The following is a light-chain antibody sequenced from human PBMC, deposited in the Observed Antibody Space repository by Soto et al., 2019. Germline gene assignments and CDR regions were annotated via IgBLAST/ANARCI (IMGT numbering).Light chain of an antibody. Sequence: EIVMTQSPGTLSVSPGERATLACRASQSVSSNLAWYQQKPGQVPRLLIYGASTRATGIPVRFSGSGSGTYFTLTISSLQSEDFAVYYCQQYNNWPLTFGGGSKVEIK. V-gene: IGKV3-15*01. CDR1: QSVSSN. CDR2: GAS. J-gene: IGKJ4*01. CDR3: QQYNNWPLT.